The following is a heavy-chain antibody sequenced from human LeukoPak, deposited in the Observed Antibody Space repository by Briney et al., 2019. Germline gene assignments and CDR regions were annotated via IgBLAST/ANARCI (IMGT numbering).Heavy chain of an antibody. CDR2: IYYSGST. J-gene: IGHJ6*03. Sequence: SETLSLTCTVSGGSISSGDYYWSWIRQPPGKGLEWIGYIYYSGSTYYNPSLKSRVTISVDTSKNQFSLKPSSVTAADTAVYYCAREVFNDFWSGYYQHFYYMDVWGKGTTVTVSS. CDR1: GGSISSGDYY. D-gene: IGHD3-3*01. V-gene: IGHV4-30-4*08. CDR3: AREVFNDFWSGYYQHFYYMDV.